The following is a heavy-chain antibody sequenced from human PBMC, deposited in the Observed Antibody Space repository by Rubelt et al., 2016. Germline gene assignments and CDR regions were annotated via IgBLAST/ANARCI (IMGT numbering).Heavy chain of an antibody. CDR3: ARHGHNWWFDL. J-gene: IGHJ2*01. Sequence: QLQLQESGPGPVKPSETLSLTCTVSGGSISSYYWDWVRQPPGMGLEWIASIDYRGSTYYHPYPKSRVAISLDTSKNQLSLNLNSVTAADTAVYYCARHGHNWWFDLWGRGTLVTVSS. CDR1: GGSISSYY. V-gene: IGHV4-39*01. CDR2: IDYRGST.